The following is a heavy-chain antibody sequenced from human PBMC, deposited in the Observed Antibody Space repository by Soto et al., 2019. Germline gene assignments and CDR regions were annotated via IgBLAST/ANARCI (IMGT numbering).Heavy chain of an antibody. Sequence: PGESLKISCKGSGYSLTSYWIGWVRQMPGKGLEWMGIIYPGDSDTRYSPSFQGQVTISAGKSISTAYLQWSSLKASDTAMYYCARHSRDFWSGWGPGDYWGQGTLVTVS. CDR2: IYPGDSDT. J-gene: IGHJ4*02. D-gene: IGHD3-3*01. V-gene: IGHV5-51*01. CDR1: GYSLTSYW. CDR3: ARHSRDFWSGWGPGDY.